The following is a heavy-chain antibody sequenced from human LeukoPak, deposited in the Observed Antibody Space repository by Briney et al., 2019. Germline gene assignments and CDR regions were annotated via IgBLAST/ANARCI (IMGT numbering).Heavy chain of an antibody. CDR1: GYTFTSYS. Sequence: ASVKVSCKASGYTFTSYSINWVRQAPGQGLEWMGWISAYNGNTKYAQKVQGRVTMTTDTSTSTAYMELRSLRSDDTAVYYCARGLGGSGSYFLTSDYWGQGTLVTVSS. V-gene: IGHV1-18*01. CDR2: ISAYNGNT. J-gene: IGHJ4*02. D-gene: IGHD1-26*01. CDR3: ARGLGGSGSYFLTSDY.